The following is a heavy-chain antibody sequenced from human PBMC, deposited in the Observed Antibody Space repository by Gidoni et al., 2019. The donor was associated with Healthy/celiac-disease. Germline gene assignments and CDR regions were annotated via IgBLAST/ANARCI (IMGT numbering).Heavy chain of an antibody. D-gene: IGHD3-22*01. CDR1: GFTFSRYW. CDR3: AREGPGGYYDSSGFFDY. Sequence: EVQLVESGGGLVQPGGSLRLSCAASGFTFSRYWMSWVRQAPGKGLEWVANIKQDGSEKYYVDAVKGRFTISRDNAKNSLYLQMNSLRAEDTAVYYCAREGPGGYYDSSGFFDYWGQGTLVTVSS. CDR2: IKQDGSEK. J-gene: IGHJ4*02. V-gene: IGHV3-7*01.